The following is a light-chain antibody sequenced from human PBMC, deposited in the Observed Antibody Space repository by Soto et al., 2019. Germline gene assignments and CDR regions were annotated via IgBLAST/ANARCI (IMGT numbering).Light chain of an antibody. CDR2: GAS. J-gene: IGKJ3*01. CDR1: QSVSTN. V-gene: IGKV3-15*01. CDR3: QQYDSYSEGFT. Sequence: EKVMTQSPTTPSVSPGGRATPSCRGLQSVSTNLAWYQQKPGQVPSLLIYGASTRASGIPARFSGSGSGTEFTLTIGSLQPDDFATYYCQQYDSYSEGFTFGPGTKVDNK.